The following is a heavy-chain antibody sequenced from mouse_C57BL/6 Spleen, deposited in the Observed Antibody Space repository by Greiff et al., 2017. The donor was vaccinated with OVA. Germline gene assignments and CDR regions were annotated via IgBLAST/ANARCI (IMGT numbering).Heavy chain of an antibody. CDR3: ARSTMITTTVFDY. CDR1: GFTFSSYG. Sequence: EVMLVESGGDLVKPGGSLKLSCAASGFTFSSYGMSWVRQTPDKRLEWVATISSGGSYTYYLDSVKGRFTISRDNAKNTLYLQMSSLKSEDTAMYYCARSTMITTTVFDYWGQGTTLTVSS. J-gene: IGHJ2*01. V-gene: IGHV5-6*01. CDR2: ISSGGSYT. D-gene: IGHD2-4*01.